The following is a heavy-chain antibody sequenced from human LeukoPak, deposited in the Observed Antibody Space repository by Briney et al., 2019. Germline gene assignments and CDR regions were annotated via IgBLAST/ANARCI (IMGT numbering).Heavy chain of an antibody. V-gene: IGHV2-5*01. CDR2: TYWNDDE. CDR3: AHRPAYRLHFDY. J-gene: IGHJ4*02. CDR1: GFSLSTSGVG. Sequence: SGPTLVKPTQTLTLTCTFSGFSLSTSGVGVGWIRQPPGEALEWLALTYWNDDERYSPSLKSRLTITKDTSKNQVVLTMTNMDPVDTATYHCAHRPAYRLHFDYWGQGTLVTVSS. D-gene: IGHD2-2*01.